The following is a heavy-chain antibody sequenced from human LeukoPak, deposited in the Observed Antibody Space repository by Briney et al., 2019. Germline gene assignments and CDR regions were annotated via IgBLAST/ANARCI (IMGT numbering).Heavy chain of an antibody. Sequence: GRSLRLSCAASGFTFSSYGMHWVRQAPGKRREWVAVISYDGSNKYYADSVKGRFTISRDNSKNTLYLQMNSLRAEDTAVYYCATQWGYDSMGFDYWGQGTLVTVSS. CDR2: ISYDGSNK. CDR1: GFTFSSYG. D-gene: IGHD5-12*01. V-gene: IGHV3-30*03. J-gene: IGHJ4*02. CDR3: ATQWGYDSMGFDY.